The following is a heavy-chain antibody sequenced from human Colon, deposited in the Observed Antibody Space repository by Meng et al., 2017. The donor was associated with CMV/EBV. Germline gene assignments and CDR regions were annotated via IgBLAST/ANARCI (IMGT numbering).Heavy chain of an antibody. D-gene: IGHD1-26*01. V-gene: IGHV1-69*05. CDR3: ARGTRYSGSLTLDS. CDR1: GGSFSDYA. Sequence: SVKVSCKTSGGSFSDYAISWVRQAPGQGLEWMGGIIPVFGTPNYAQRFQGRAAITTDEFTSTAYMELNSLTSEDTAVYYCARGTRYSGSLTLDSWGQGTQVTVSS. CDR2: IIPVFGTP. J-gene: IGHJ4*02.